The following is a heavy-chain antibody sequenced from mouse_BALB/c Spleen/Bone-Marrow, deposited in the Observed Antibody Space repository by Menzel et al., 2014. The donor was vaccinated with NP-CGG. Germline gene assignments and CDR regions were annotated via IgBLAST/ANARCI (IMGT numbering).Heavy chain of an antibody. D-gene: IGHD1-1*01. CDR2: IDPANGNT. CDR3: ANYYYGSSLFAY. V-gene: IGHV14-3*02. Sequence: VQLQQSGAELVKPGASVKLSCTASGFNIKDTYMHWVKQRPEQGLEWIGRIDPANGNTKYDPKFQGKATITADTSSNTAYLQLSSLTSEDTAVYYCANYYYGSSLFAYWGRGTLVTVS. CDR1: GFNIKDTY. J-gene: IGHJ3*01.